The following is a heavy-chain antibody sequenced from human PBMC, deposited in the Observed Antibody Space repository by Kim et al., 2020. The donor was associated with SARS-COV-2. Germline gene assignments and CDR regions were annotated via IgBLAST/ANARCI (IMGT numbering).Heavy chain of an antibody. D-gene: IGHD1-26*01. J-gene: IGHJ1*01. CDR1: GFTFSSYA. CDR2: ISGSGGST. CDR3: AKDIRPLPLNPYFQH. V-gene: IGHV3-23*01. Sequence: GGSLRLSCAASGFTFSSYAMSWVRQAPGKGLEWVSAISGSGGSTYYADSVKGRFTISRDNSKNTLYLQMNSLRAEDTAVYYCAKDIRPLPLNPYFQHWGQGTLVTVSS.